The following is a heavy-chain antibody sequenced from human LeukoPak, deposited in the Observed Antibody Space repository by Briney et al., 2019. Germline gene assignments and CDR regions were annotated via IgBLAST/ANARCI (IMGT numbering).Heavy chain of an antibody. CDR3: AKERFGDRVDNPTDLFDY. V-gene: IGHV3-23*01. J-gene: IGHJ4*02. CDR1: GFRFSSYA. D-gene: IGHD3-10*01. CDR2: ISGSGGST. Sequence: GGSLRLSCAASGFRFSSYAMSWVRQAPGKGLEWVSAISGSGGSTYYADSVKGRFTISRDNSKNTLYLQMNSLRAEDTAVYYCAKERFGDRVDNPTDLFDYWGQGTLVTVSS.